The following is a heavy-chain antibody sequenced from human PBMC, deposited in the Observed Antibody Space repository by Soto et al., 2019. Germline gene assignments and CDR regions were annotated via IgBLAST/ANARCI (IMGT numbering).Heavy chain of an antibody. CDR3: AKEGGPGFKS. J-gene: IGHJ4*02. CDR1: GGDLTNSG. V-gene: IGHV1-69*04. CDR2: IFPLLAMV. Sequence: QVHLVQSGAEMKKPGSSVKVSCKVSGGDLTNSGISWVRQAPGQGLEWMGGIFPLLAMVDYSQKFQGRVTITADESANTAYMDLGSLKAHDTAVYFCAKEGGPGFKSGGQRTRVIVSS.